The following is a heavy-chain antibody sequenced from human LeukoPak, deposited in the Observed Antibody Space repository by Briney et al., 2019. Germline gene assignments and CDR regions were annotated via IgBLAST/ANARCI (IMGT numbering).Heavy chain of an antibody. CDR2: IYYSGST. CDR1: GGSISTYY. Sequence: SETLSLTCTVSGGSISTYYWSWIRQPPGKGLEWIGYIYYSGSTNYNPSLKSRVTISVETSKNQFSLKLSSVTAADTAVYYCARVRPGYYYYMDVWGKGTTVTISS. CDR3: ARVRPGYYYYMDV. V-gene: IGHV4-59*01. J-gene: IGHJ6*03.